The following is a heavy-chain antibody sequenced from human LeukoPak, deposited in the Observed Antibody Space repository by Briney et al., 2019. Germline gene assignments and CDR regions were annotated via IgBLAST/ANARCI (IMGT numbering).Heavy chain of an antibody. V-gene: IGHV4-4*02. CDR3: AREGGPYGPLDY. J-gene: IGHJ4*02. Sequence: SETLSLTCGVSGGSITNTNYWTWVRQPPGKGLEWIGEVNLQGSTNYNPSLMGRVAIAVDTSENHISLQLTSVTAADTAVYYCAREGGPYGPLDYSGPGTLVTVSS. CDR2: VNLQGST. D-gene: IGHD4-17*01. CDR1: GGSITNTNY.